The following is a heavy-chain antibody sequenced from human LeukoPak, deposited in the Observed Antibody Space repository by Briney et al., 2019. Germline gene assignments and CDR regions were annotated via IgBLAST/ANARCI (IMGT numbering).Heavy chain of an antibody. CDR3: ARRGAPRYYYYYMDV. D-gene: IGHD1-26*01. J-gene: IGHJ6*03. V-gene: IGHV4-34*01. CDR2: INHSGST. CDR1: GGSFSGYY. Sequence: SETLSLTCAVYGGSFSGYYWSWLRQPPGKGLEGIGEINHSGSTNYNPSLKSRVTISVDTSKNQCSLKLSSVTAADTAVYYCARRGAPRYYYYYMDVWGKGTTVTVSS.